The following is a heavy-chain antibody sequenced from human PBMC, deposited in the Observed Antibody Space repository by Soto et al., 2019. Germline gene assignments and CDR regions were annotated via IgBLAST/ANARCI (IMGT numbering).Heavy chain of an antibody. Sequence: PGGSLRLSCAASGFTFSSYAMSWVRQAPGKGLEWVSAISGSGGSTYYADSVKGRFTISRDNSKNTLYLQMNSLRAEDTAVYYCAKGPGLYGDPTYYYYGMDVWGQGTTVTVSS. V-gene: IGHV3-23*01. D-gene: IGHD4-17*01. CDR2: ISGSGGST. CDR3: AKGPGLYGDPTYYYYGMDV. CDR1: GFTFSSYA. J-gene: IGHJ6*02.